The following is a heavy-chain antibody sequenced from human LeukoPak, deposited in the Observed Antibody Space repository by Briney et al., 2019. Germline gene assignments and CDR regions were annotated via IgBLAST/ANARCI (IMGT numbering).Heavy chain of an antibody. J-gene: IGHJ4*02. CDR3: ARGGYNWNSRPDY. V-gene: IGHV4-34*01. CDR1: GGSISGYY. Sequence: PSETLSLTCTVSGGSISGYYWSWIRQPPGKGLEWIGEINHSGSTNYNPSLKSRVTISVDTSKNQFSLKLSSVTAADTAVYYCARGGYNWNSRPDYWGQGTLVTVSS. D-gene: IGHD1-7*01. CDR2: INHSGST.